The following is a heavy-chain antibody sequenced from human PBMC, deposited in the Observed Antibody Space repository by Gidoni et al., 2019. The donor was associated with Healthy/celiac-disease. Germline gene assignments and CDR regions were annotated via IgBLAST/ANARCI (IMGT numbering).Heavy chain of an antibody. D-gene: IGHD1-1*01. J-gene: IGHJ4*02. CDR2: ISYDGSNK. Sequence: QVQLVESGGGVVQPGRSLRLPCAASGFTFRSYGMHWVRQAPGKGLEGVAVISYDGSNKYYADSVKGRFTISRDNSKNTLYLQMNSLRAEDTAVYYCAKDWTGTALYYFDYWGQGTLVTVSS. CDR3: AKDWTGTALYYFDY. V-gene: IGHV3-30*18. CDR1: GFTFRSYG.